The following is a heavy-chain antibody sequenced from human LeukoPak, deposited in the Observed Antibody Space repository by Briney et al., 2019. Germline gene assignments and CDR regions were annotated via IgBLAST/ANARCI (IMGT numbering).Heavy chain of an antibody. J-gene: IGHJ4*02. V-gene: IGHV4-39*01. CDR1: GGSISSSSYY. CDR3: ARFALRYFDWPPSDY. D-gene: IGHD3-9*01. Sequence: PSETLSLTCTVSGGSISSSSYYWGWIRQPPGKGLEWIGSIYYSGSTYYNPSLKSRVTISVDTSKNQFSLKLSSVTAADTAVYYCARFALRYFDWPPSDYWGQRTLVTVSS. CDR2: IYYSGST.